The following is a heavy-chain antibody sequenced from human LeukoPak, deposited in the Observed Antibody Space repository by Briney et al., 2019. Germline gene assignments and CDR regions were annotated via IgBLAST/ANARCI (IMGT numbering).Heavy chain of an antibody. Sequence: PSETLSLTCAVYGGSFSGYYWSWIRKSPRKGLEWIGEINHSGSTNYNPSLKSRVTISVDTSKNQFSLKLSSVTAADTAVYYCARSSPYSSSWFYQTDAFDIWGQGTMVTVSS. V-gene: IGHV4-34*01. CDR3: ARSSPYSSSWFYQTDAFDI. D-gene: IGHD6-13*01. J-gene: IGHJ3*02. CDR1: GGSFSGYY. CDR2: INHSGST.